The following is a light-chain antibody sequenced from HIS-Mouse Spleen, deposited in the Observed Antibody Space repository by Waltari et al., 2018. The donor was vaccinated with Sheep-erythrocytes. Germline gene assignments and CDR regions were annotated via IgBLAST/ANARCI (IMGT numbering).Light chain of an antibody. J-gene: IGKJ1*01. CDR1: KGISSA. CDR3: QQFNNYPRT. Sequence: AIQLTQSPSSLSASVGDRVTITCRASKGISSALAWYQQKPGKAPKLLIYDPSSLESGVPSRFSGSGSGTDFTLTISSLQPEDFATYYCQQFNNYPRTFGQGTKVEIK. CDR2: DPS. V-gene: IGKV1D-13*01.